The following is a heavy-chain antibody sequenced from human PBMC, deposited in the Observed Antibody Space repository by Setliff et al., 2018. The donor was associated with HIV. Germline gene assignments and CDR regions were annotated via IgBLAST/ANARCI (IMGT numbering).Heavy chain of an antibody. CDR3: ASLHGFGELLSTHDY. CDR1: GGTFSSYA. J-gene: IGHJ4*02. D-gene: IGHD3-10*01. Sequence: SVKVSCKASGGTFSSYAISWVRQAPGQGLEWMGGIIPILGIANYAQKFQGRVTITEDESTSTAYMELSSRRSEDTAVYYCASLHGFGELLSTHDYWGQGTLVTVSS. V-gene: IGHV1-69*10. CDR2: IIPILGIA.